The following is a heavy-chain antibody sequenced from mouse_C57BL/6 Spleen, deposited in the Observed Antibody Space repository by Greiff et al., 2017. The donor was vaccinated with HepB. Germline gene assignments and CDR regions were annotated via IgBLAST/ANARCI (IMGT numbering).Heavy chain of an antibody. J-gene: IGHJ4*01. CDR1: GYTFTDYE. Sequence: QVQLKQSGAELVRPGASVTLSCKASGYTFTDYEMHWVKQTPVHGLEWIGAIDPETGGTAYNQKFKGKAILTADKSSSTAYMELRSLTSEDSAVYYCTLYDGYYDYAMDYWGQGTSVTVSS. V-gene: IGHV1-15*01. CDR2: IDPETGGT. CDR3: TLYDGYYDYAMDY. D-gene: IGHD2-3*01.